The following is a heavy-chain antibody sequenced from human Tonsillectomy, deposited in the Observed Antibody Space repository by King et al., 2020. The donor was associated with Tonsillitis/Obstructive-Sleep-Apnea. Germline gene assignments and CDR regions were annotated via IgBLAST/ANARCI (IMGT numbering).Heavy chain of an antibody. CDR1: GITCSSYA. V-gene: IGHV3-23*04. CDR2: ISGGGGST. D-gene: IGHD3-10*01. Sequence: VQLVESGGGLVQPGGSLRLSCASSGITCSSYAMSWVRQAPGKGLECVSSISGGGGSTYDADSVKGRFTISRDNSKNTLYLQMNSLRAEDTAVYYCAKAMVQGIIITIFDYWGQGTLVTVSS. CDR3: AKAMVQGIIITIFDY. J-gene: IGHJ4*02.